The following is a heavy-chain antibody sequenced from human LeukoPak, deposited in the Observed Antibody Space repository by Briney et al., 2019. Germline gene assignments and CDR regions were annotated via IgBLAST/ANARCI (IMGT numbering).Heavy chain of an antibody. Sequence: GGSLRLSCAASGFTFSRDSMNWVRQAPGKGLEWVAYINGGGSPIYYADSVRGRFTISRDNAKSSLYLQMNSLRAEDTALYYCVRDNPRCCGVIPANIDDFWGQGTLVTVSS. V-gene: IGHV3-48*01. J-gene: IGHJ4*02. CDR3: VRDNPRCCGVIPANIDDF. D-gene: IGHD2-21*01. CDR1: GFTFSRDS. CDR2: INGGGSPI.